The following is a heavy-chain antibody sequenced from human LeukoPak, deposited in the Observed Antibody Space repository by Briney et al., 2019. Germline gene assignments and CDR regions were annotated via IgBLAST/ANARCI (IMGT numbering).Heavy chain of an antibody. D-gene: IGHD3-22*01. J-gene: IGHJ4*02. CDR3: TTDRSYYDSSGYQEYYFDY. V-gene: IGHV3-15*01. Sequence: PGGSLRLSCAASGFTFSNAWMSWVRQAPGKGLEWVGRIKSKTDGGTTDYAAPVKGRFTISRDDSKNTLYLQMNSLKTEDTAVYYCTTDRSYYDSSGYQEYYFDYWGQGTLVTASS. CDR2: IKSKTDGGTT. CDR1: GFTFSNAW.